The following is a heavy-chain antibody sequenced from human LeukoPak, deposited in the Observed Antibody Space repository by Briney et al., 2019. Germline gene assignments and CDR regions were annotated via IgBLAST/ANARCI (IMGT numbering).Heavy chain of an antibody. Sequence: PGGSLRLSCEASGFTFSSYAMSWVRQAPGKGLEWVSTSGVSGGTYYADSVKGRFTVSRDNSKNTLHLQMNSLRVEDTTVYYCARRGKYYFESWGQGTPVTVSS. V-gene: IGHV3-23*01. CDR1: GFTFSSYA. D-gene: IGHD1-1*01. CDR3: ARRGKYYFES. CDR2: SGVSGGT. J-gene: IGHJ4*02.